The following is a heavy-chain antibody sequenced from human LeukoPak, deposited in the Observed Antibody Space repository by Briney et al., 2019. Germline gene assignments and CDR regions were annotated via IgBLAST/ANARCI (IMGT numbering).Heavy chain of an antibody. J-gene: IGHJ4*02. Sequence: QTGGSLRLSCAASGFTFSSYEMNWVRQAPGKGLEWVSYISSSGSTMYYADSVKGRFTISRDNAKNIQYLQMNSLRVEDTAVYYCARGDCSGGSCYVANWGQGTLVTVSS. D-gene: IGHD2-15*01. V-gene: IGHV3-48*03. CDR1: GFTFSSYE. CDR2: ISSSGSTM. CDR3: ARGDCSGGSCYVAN.